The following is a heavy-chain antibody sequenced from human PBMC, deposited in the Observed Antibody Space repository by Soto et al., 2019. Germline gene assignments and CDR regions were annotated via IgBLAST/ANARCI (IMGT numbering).Heavy chain of an antibody. CDR2: INYSGRA. V-gene: IGHV4-39*01. CDR3: ARVSGGGSVNFGP. CDR1: CGSISSSGYY. J-gene: IGHJ5*02. D-gene: IGHD2-8*02. Sequence: SETLSLTCTVSCGSISSSGYYWGWIRQPPGKGLEWIGSINYSGRAYQNPSLKSRVTISIDTSENQFSLKLTSVTAPDTAMYFWARVSGGGSVNFGPWGQG.